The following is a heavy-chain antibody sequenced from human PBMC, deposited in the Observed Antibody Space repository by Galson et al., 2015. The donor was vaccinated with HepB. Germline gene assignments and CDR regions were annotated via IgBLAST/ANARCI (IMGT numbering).Heavy chain of an antibody. Sequence: SLRLSCAASGFTFSSYGMHWVRQAPGKGLEWVAVIWYDGSNKYYADSVKGRFTISRDNSKNTLYLQMNSLRAEDTAVYYCARTIRPYDSSGYYDYWGQGTLVTVSS. J-gene: IGHJ4*02. CDR2: IWYDGSNK. V-gene: IGHV3-33*01. CDR3: ARTIRPYDSSGYYDY. D-gene: IGHD3-22*01. CDR1: GFTFSSYG.